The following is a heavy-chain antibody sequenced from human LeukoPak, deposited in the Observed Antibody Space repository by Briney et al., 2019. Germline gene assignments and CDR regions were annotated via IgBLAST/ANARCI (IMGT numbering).Heavy chain of an antibody. V-gene: IGHV1-2*02. Sequence: GASVTVSCKASGYTFTGYYIHWVRLAPGQGLEWMGWINPNSGGTNYDQKFQGRVTMTRDTSISTAYMELSRLRSDDTAVYYCASDFIGDYWGQRTLLTVSS. J-gene: IGHJ4*02. CDR1: GYTFTGYY. D-gene: IGHD3-3*01. CDR2: INPNSGGT. CDR3: ASDFIGDY.